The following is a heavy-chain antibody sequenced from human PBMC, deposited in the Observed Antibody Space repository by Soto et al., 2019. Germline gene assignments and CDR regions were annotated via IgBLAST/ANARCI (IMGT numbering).Heavy chain of an antibody. D-gene: IGHD3-3*01. Sequence: SETLSLTCTVSGGSISSSSYYCVWIRQPPGKALKWIGSIDNSATTYYKQSHTSRLTISVDTSKNQSAPKLSSVTAADTAVYYCARFPFGVVPVWFDPWGQGTLVTVSS. CDR1: GGSISSSSYY. CDR3: ARFPFGVVPVWFDP. J-gene: IGHJ5*02. CDR2: IDNSATT. V-gene: IGHV4-39*01.